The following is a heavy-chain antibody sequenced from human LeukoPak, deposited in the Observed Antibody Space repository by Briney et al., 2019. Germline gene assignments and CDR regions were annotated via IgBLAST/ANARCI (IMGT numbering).Heavy chain of an antibody. J-gene: IGHJ5*02. D-gene: IGHD5-12*01. CDR1: GGSISSYY. CDR2: IYYSGST. CDR3: ARDLRRGYSGYNWFDP. V-gene: IGHV4-59*01. Sequence: PSETLSLTCTVSGGSISSYYWSWIRQPPGKGLEWIGYIYYSGSTNYNPSLKSRVTISVDTSKNQFSLKLSSVTAADTAVYYCARDLRRGYSGYNWFDPWGQGTLVTVSS.